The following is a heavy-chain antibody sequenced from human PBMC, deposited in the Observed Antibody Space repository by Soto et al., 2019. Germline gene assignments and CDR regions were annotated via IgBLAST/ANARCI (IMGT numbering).Heavy chain of an antibody. V-gene: IGHV4-59*08. CDR2: IYYSGST. J-gene: IGHJ6*03. CDR3: ARRVVGGPINYYYYMDV. D-gene: IGHD3-3*01. CDR1: GGSISSYY. Sequence: SETLSLTCTVSGGSISSYYWSWIRQPPGKGLEWIGYIYYSGSTNYNPSLKSRVTISVDTSKNHFSLKLSSVTAADTAVYYCARRVVGGPINYYYYMDVWGKGTTVTVSS.